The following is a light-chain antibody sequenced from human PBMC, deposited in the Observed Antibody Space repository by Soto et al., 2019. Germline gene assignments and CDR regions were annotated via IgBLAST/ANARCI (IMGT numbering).Light chain of an antibody. CDR2: EVS. V-gene: IGLV2-8*01. CDR1: RSDVGGYNY. J-gene: IGLJ2*01. CDR3: SSYAGSNNVV. Sequence: QSALTQPPSASGSPGQSVTISCTGTRSDVGGYNYVSWHQQHPGKAPKLMIYEVSKRPSGVPDRFSGSKSGNTASLTVSGLQAEDEADYYCSSYAGSNNVVFGGGTKLTVL.